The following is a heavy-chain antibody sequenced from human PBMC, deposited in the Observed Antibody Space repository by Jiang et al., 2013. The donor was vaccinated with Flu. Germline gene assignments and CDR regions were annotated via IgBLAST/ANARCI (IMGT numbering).Heavy chain of an antibody. D-gene: IGHD4-17*01. V-gene: IGHV1-46*01. CDR3: ARDLGVTTAWNAFDI. CDR2: INPSGGST. Sequence: QLVESGAEVKKPGASVKVSCKASGYTFTSYYMHWVRQAPGQGLEWMGIINPSGGSTSYAQKFQGRVTMTRDTSTSTVYMELSSLRSEDTAVYYCARDLGVTTAWNAFDIWGQGTMVTVSS. CDR1: GYTFTSYY. J-gene: IGHJ3*02.